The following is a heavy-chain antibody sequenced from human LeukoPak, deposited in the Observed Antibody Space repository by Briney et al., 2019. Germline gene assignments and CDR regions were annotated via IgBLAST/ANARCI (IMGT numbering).Heavy chain of an antibody. V-gene: IGHV3-13*01. Sequence: GGSLRLSCAASGFPFRNYDMHWVRQATGKGLEWVSAIDTAGDTYYPVSVKGRFTISRENAKNSLYLQMNSLRAGDTAVYYCARNGPARIAAAGTGYFDYWGQGTLVTVSS. D-gene: IGHD6-13*01. J-gene: IGHJ4*02. CDR3: ARNGPARIAAAGTGYFDY. CDR1: GFPFRNYD. CDR2: IDTAGDT.